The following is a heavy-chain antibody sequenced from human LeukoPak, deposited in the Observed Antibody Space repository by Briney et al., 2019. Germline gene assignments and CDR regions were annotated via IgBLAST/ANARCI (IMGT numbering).Heavy chain of an antibody. V-gene: IGHV1-8*01. D-gene: IGHD2-2*02. Sequence: VASVKVSCKASGYTFTSYDINWVRQATGQGLEWMGWMNPNSGNTGYAQKFQGRVTITRNTSISTAYMELSSLRSEDTAVYYCARGPRSIVVVPAAIRPDYYYYYMDVWGKGTTVTVSS. CDR3: ARGPRSIVVVPAAIRPDYYYYYMDV. CDR2: MNPNSGNT. CDR1: GYTFTSYD. J-gene: IGHJ6*03.